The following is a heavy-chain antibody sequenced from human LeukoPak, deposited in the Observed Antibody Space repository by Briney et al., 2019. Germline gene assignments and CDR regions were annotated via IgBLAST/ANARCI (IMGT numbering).Heavy chain of an antibody. CDR1: GYTFTGYY. CDR3: ARDFPTRIAAAGTDY. D-gene: IGHD6-13*01. CDR2: INPNSGGT. V-gene: IGHV1-2*06. Sequence: GASVKVSCKASGYTFTGYYMHWVRQAPGQGLEWMGRINPNSGGTNYAQKFQGRVTMTRDTSISTAYMELSRLRSGDTAVYYCARDFPTRIAAAGTDYWGQGTLVTVSS. J-gene: IGHJ4*02.